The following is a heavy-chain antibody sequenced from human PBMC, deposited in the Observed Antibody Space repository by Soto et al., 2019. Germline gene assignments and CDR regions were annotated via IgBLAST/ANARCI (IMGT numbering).Heavy chain of an antibody. CDR1: GATFSSYA. D-gene: IGHD5-12*01. J-gene: IGHJ4*02. CDR2: IVPTVDTS. Sequence: QVQLVQSGAEVRQPASSVKVSCKTSGATFSSYAITWVRQAPGQGLGWMGGIVPTVDTSTYAQRFQGRVTTTADNFTNTVYMELSSLRSDDTAVYYCVRVVAIPGYPDNWGQGTLVTVSS. CDR3: VRVVAIPGYPDN. V-gene: IGHV1-69*14.